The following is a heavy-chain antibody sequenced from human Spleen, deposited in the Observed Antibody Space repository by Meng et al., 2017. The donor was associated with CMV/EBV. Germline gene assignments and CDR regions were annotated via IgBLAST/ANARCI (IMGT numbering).Heavy chain of an antibody. Sequence: GESLKISCAASGFTFSSYSMNWVRQAPGKGLEWVSSISSSSSYIYYADSVKGRFTISRDNAKNSLYLQMNSLRAEDTALYYCAKAKYYDFWSGHFDYWGQGTLVTVSS. CDR1: GFTFSSYS. CDR2: ISSSSSYI. V-gene: IGHV3-21*04. J-gene: IGHJ4*02. CDR3: AKAKYYDFWSGHFDY. D-gene: IGHD3-3*01.